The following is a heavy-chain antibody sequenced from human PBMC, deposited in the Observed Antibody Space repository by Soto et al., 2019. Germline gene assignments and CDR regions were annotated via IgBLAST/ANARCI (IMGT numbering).Heavy chain of an antibody. CDR2: INPNSGGT. CDR3: ARDGVVVPAAHYYYYGMDV. Sequence: ASVKVSCKASGYTFTGYYMHCVRQAPGQGLEWMGWINPNSGGTNYAQKFQGRVTMTRDTSISTAYMELSRLRSDDTAVYYCARDGVVVPAAHYYYYGMDVWGQGTTVTVSS. D-gene: IGHD2-2*01. CDR1: GYTFTGYY. J-gene: IGHJ6*02. V-gene: IGHV1-2*02.